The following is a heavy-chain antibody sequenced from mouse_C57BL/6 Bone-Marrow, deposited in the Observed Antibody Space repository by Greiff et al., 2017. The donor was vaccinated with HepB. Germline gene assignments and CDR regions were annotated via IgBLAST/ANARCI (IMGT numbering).Heavy chain of an antibody. CDR1: GYTFTSYW. J-gene: IGHJ1*03. Sequence: VQLQQPGAELVRPGSSVKLSCKASGYTFTSYWMHWVKQRPIQGLEWIGKIDPSDSETHYNQKFKDKATLTVDKSSSTAYMQHSSLTSEDSAVYYCARSQLGRWYFDVWGTGTTVTVSS. V-gene: IGHV1-52*01. CDR2: IDPSDSET. D-gene: IGHD4-1*02. CDR3: ARSQLGRWYFDV.